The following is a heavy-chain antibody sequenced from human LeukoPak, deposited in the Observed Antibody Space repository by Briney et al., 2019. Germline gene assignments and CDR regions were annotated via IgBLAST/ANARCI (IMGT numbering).Heavy chain of an antibody. V-gene: IGHV4-34*01. D-gene: IGHD2-2*01. J-gene: IGHJ3*02. CDR3: ARDLVRAYCSSTSCYLGAFDI. CDR2: INHSGST. CDR1: GGSFSGYY. Sequence: SETLSLTCAVYGGSFSGYYWSWIRQPPGKGLEWIGEINHSGSTNYNPSLKSRVTISVDTSKNQFSLKLSSVTAADTAVYYCARDLVRAYCSSTSCYLGAFDIWGQGTMVTVSS.